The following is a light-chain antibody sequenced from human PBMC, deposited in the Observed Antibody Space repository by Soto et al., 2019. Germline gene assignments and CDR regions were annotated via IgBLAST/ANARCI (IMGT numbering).Light chain of an antibody. Sequence: EIVLTQSPGTLSSSPGERATLSCRASQSVSSSYLAWYQQKPGQAPRLLIYDASNRATGIPARFSGSGSGTDFTLTISSLEPEDFAVYYCQQRSNWLTFGGGTKVEIK. CDR3: QQRSNWLT. CDR2: DAS. V-gene: IGKV3-11*01. J-gene: IGKJ4*01. CDR1: QSVSSSY.